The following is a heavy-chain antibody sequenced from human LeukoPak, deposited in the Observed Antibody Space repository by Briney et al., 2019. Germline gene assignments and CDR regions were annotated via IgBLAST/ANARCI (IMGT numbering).Heavy chain of an antibody. J-gene: IGHJ4*02. Sequence: SETLSLTCTLSGGPIGWDYWSWIRQSAGKGLEWIGRIYKSGSTNYNPSFRSRVTMSVDTSKNQFPLNVTSVTAADTAVYYCAREEYLQVSNVYSYYFHSWGQGSLVTVYS. CDR2: IYKSGST. CDR3: AREEYLQVSNVYSYYFHS. CDR1: GGPIGWDY. V-gene: IGHV4-4*07. D-gene: IGHD3-22*01.